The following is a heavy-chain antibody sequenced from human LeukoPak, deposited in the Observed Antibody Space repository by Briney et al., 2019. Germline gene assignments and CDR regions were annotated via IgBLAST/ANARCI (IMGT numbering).Heavy chain of an antibody. CDR3: ATYLKYSGSYSNFDY. D-gene: IGHD1-26*01. CDR1: GFTFSSYA. J-gene: IGHJ4*02. Sequence: PGGSLRLSCAASGFTFSSYAMSWVRQAPGKGLEWVSAISGSGGSTYYADSVKGRFTISRDNSKNTLYLQMNSLRAEDTAVYYCATYLKYSGSYSNFDYWGQGTLVTVSS. V-gene: IGHV3-23*01. CDR2: ISGSGGST.